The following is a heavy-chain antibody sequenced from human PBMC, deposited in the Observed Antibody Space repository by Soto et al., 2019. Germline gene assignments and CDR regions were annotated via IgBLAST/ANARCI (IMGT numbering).Heavy chain of an antibody. J-gene: IGHJ4*02. CDR3: ANLVLTMIVVVPSFDY. CDR2: ISGSGGST. V-gene: IGHV3-23*01. CDR1: GFTFSSYA. Sequence: GGSLRLSCAASGFTFSSYAMSWVRQAPGKGLEWVSAISGSGGSTYYADSVKGRFTISRDNSKNTLYLQMNSLRAEDTAVYYCANLVLTMIVVVPSFDYWGQGTLVTVSS. D-gene: IGHD3-22*01.